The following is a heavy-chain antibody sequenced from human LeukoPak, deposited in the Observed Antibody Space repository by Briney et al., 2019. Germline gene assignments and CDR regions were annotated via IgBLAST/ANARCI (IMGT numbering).Heavy chain of an antibody. D-gene: IGHD2-2*01. CDR1: GGSISSYY. V-gene: IGHV4-4*07. J-gene: IGHJ6*02. CDR3: ARVGLGYCSSTSCDSATYYYYGMDV. CDR2: IYTSGST. Sequence: SETLSFTCTVSGGSISSYYWSWIRQPAGKGLEWIGRIYTSGSTNYNPSLKSRVTMSVDTSKNQFSLKLSSVTAADTAVYYCARVGLGYCSSTSCDSATYYYYGMDVWGQGTTVTVSS.